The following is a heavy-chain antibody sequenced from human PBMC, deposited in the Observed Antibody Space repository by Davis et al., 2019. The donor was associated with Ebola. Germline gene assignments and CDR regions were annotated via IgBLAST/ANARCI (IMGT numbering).Heavy chain of an antibody. CDR3: ARDDYNRAWYISL. CDR2: ISSSGSA. V-gene: IGHV4-4*07. D-gene: IGHD6-19*01. Sequence: PSETLSLTCTVSGASITNGHCNWVRQTAGEGLQWIGRISSSGSANYNPSLKSRVTMSGDTSKNQFSLKLTSVTAADTAIYYCARDDYNRAWYISLWGPGTLVTVSS. CDR1: GASITNGH. J-gene: IGHJ4*02.